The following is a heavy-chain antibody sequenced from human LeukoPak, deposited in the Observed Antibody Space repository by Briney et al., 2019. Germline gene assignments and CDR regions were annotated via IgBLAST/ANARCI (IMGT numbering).Heavy chain of an antibody. J-gene: IGHJ4*02. CDR2: ISSSSSTI. V-gene: IGHV3-48*01. CDR3: VREGAMIVVAYFDY. CDR1: GFTFSSYS. Sequence: GGSLRLSCAASGFTFSSYSMNWVRQAPGKGLEWVSYISSSSSTIYYADSVKGRFTISRDNAKNSLYLQMNSLRAEDTAVYYCVREGAMIVVAYFDYWGQGTLVTVSS. D-gene: IGHD3-22*01.